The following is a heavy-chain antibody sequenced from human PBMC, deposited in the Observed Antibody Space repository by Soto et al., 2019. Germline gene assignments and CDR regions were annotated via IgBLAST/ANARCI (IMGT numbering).Heavy chain of an antibody. CDR3: ARLLGARNTRPFWLGYFDY. V-gene: IGHV1-46*01. Sequence: ASVKVSCKASGYNFIGQYIHWVRQAPGQGLEWMGIINPSGGSTTYAQKFQGRVVMTSDASTSTVYVELSSLTSEDTAIYFCARLLGARNTRPFWLGYFDYWGQGTLVTVSS. CDR1: GYNFIGQY. J-gene: IGHJ4*02. CDR2: INPSGGST. D-gene: IGHD3-3*01.